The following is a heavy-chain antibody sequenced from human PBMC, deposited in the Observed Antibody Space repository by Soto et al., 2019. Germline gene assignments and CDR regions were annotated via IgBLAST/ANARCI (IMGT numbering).Heavy chain of an antibody. D-gene: IGHD6-13*01. CDR1: GGSISSGGYY. Sequence: PSETLSLTCTVSGGSISSGGYYWSWIRQHPGKGLEWIGYIYYSGSTYYNPSLKSRVTISVDTSKNQFSLKLSSVTAAGTAVYYCARVLLSTRIAANWFDPWGQGTLVTVSS. J-gene: IGHJ5*02. CDR2: IYYSGST. V-gene: IGHV4-31*03. CDR3: ARVLLSTRIAANWFDP.